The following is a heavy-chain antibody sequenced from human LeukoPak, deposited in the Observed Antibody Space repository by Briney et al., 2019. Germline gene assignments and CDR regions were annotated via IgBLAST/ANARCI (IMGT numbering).Heavy chain of an antibody. Sequence: GGSLRLSCVASGFTFSSYSMNWVRQAPGKGLEWVSYISSSSSTIYYADSVKGRFTISRDNSKNTLYLQMNSLRAEDTAVYYCAKVGEPYGSGSYYVDYWGQGTLVTVSS. J-gene: IGHJ4*02. CDR1: GFTFSSYS. CDR2: ISSSSSTI. CDR3: AKVGEPYGSGSYYVDY. V-gene: IGHV3-48*01. D-gene: IGHD3-10*01.